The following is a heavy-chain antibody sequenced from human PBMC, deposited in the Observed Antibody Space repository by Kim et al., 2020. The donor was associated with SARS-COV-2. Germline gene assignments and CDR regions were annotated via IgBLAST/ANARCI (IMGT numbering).Heavy chain of an antibody. CDR1: GYSFTDYY. D-gene: IGHD1-26*01. Sequence: ASVKVSCKASGYSFTDYYIHWVRQAPGQGLDWMGWINPNNGGTNYAQKFQGRVTMTRDTSISTAFMELNSLIPGDTAVYYCARHTTPVGLTSVAYWGQGALVTVSS. J-gene: IGHJ4*02. V-gene: IGHV1-2*02. CDR3: ARHTTPVGLTSVAY. CDR2: INPNNGGT.